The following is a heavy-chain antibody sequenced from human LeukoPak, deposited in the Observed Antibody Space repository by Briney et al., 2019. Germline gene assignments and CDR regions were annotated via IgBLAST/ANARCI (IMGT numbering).Heavy chain of an antibody. J-gene: IGHJ4*02. CDR1: GYSFSNYW. V-gene: IGHV5-51*01. CDR2: IYPSDSDT. CDR3: ARRTSDSSGFYLFDY. Sequence: GESLKISCKGSGYSFSNYWIGWVRQMPGKGLEWMGIIYPSDSDTRYSPSFQGQVTFSADKSISTAYLQWSSLKASDTAMYYCARRTSDSSGFYLFDYWGQGALVTVSS. D-gene: IGHD3-22*01.